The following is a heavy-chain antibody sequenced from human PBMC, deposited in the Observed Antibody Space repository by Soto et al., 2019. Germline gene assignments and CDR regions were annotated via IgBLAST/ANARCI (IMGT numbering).Heavy chain of an antibody. CDR1: GFTLTTNGVG. D-gene: IGHD6-6*01. CDR3: AHRRVAARPDAFGI. J-gene: IGHJ3*02. Sequence: QITLKESGPTLVKPRETLTLTCTFSGFTLTTNGVGVGWIRQPPGKALEWLALIYWNGDLRYSPSLNNRLTITKDTSKNQVVLTMTDMIPVDTATYYCAHRRVAARPDAFGIWGQGAMVSVSS. V-gene: IGHV2-5*01. CDR2: IYWNGDL.